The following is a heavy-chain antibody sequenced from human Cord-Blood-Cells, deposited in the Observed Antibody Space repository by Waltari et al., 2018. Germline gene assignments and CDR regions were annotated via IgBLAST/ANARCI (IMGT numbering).Heavy chain of an antibody. J-gene: IGHJ4*02. CDR2: IYYSGST. CDR1: GRSISSSSYY. D-gene: IGHD1-7*01. CDR3: ARHTDWNYYFDY. V-gene: IGHV4-39*01. Sequence: QLQLQESGPGLVKPSETLSLTCTVSGRSISSSSYYWGWIRQPPGKGLEWIGSIYYSGSTYYNPSLKRRVTISVDTSKNQFSLKLSSVTAADTAVYYCARHTDWNYYFDYWGQGTLVTVSS.